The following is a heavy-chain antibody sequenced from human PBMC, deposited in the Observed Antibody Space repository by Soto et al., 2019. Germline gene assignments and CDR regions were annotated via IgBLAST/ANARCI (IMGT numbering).Heavy chain of an antibody. CDR2: ISYDGSTV. D-gene: IGHD4-4*01. V-gene: IGHV3-30-3*01. CDR1: GFTFRSHA. J-gene: IGHJ5*02. Sequence: GGSLRLSCAASGFTFRSHAMHWVRQAPGKGLEWVAIISYDGSTVFYGDSVKGRFTISRDNSKNTLYLQMSSLRADDTAVYFCARHVASTVTTSHWCDTWGQGTLVTVSS. CDR3: ARHVASTVTTSHWCDT.